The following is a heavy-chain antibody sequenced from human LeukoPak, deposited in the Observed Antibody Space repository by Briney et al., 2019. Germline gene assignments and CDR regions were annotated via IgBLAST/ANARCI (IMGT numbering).Heavy chain of an antibody. CDR3: AREDALRKHSYGSGSNSFDY. Sequence: PSETLSLTCTVSGGSISSGSYYWSWIRQPAGKGLEWIGRIYTSGSTNYNPSLKSRVTISVDTSKNQFSLKLSSVTAADTAVYYCAREDALRKHSYGSGSNSFDYWGQGTLVTVSS. CDR1: GGSISSGSYY. V-gene: IGHV4-61*02. D-gene: IGHD3-10*01. J-gene: IGHJ4*02. CDR2: IYTSGST.